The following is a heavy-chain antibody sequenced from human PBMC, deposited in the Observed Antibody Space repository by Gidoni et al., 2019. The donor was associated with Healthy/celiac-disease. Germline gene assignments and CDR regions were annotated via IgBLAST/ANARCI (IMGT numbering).Heavy chain of an antibody. V-gene: IGHV3-23*01. CDR2: ISVRGGST. D-gene: IGHD2-2*01. CDR1: GFTFLSYA. CDR3: AKDPPLAALVVPAPKDFDY. Sequence: EVPLLESGGGLVQPGGSLRPSCAASGFTFLSYAPSWVRQAPGKGLEWVSAISVRGGSTYYADSVKGRFTISRDNSKNTLYLQMNSLRAEDTAVYYCAKDPPLAALVVPAPKDFDYWGQGTLVTVSS. J-gene: IGHJ4*02.